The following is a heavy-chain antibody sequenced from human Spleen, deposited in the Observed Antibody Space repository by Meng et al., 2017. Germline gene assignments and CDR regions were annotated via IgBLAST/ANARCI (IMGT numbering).Heavy chain of an antibody. J-gene: IGHJ5*02. CDR3: VRSSGWVRTGFDP. V-gene: IGHV4-39*01. D-gene: IGHD6-19*01. Sequence: QLQESGPGLGKPSESLSLTCRFSGGSISTSGYYWGWIRQPPGKGLEWIGSIGHSGTTYYTPSLRRRVTVSIDTSKNQFSLEVTSVTAADTAVYYCVRSSGWVRTGFDPWGQGTLVTVSS. CDR2: IGHSGTT. CDR1: GGSISTSGYY.